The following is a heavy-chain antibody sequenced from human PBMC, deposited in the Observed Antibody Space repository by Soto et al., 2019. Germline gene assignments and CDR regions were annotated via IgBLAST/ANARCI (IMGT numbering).Heavy chain of an antibody. CDR1: GFTFSIYA. D-gene: IGHD6-19*01. J-gene: IGHJ3*01. CDR2: VGAGNNT. Sequence: EVQLLESGGDLLQPGGSLRLSCAASGFTFSIYAMGWVRQAPGKGLKWVPTVGAGNNTNYADSVKGRFSISRDNSKSTLHLQMSGLRAKDTAIYFGAGYNSDSPTHRAFNVLGQGTMVTVSS. V-gene: IGHV3-23*01. CDR3: AGYNSDSPTHRAFNV.